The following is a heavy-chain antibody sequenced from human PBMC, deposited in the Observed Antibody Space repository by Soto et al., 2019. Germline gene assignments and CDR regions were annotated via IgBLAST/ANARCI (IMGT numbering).Heavy chain of an antibody. Sequence: QVQLVQSGAEVKKPGASVKVSCKASGYTFTSYGISWVRQAPGQGLECMGWISAYNGNPNYAQKLQRRLTMSTDTPTSTPYVELRSLRSYDTAVYYCARNVDTAMVTYYDGRDVWGQGTTVTVSS. CDR2: ISAYNGNP. V-gene: IGHV1-18*01. D-gene: IGHD5-18*01. CDR1: GYTFTSYG. J-gene: IGHJ6*02. CDR3: ARNVDTAMVTYYDGRDV.